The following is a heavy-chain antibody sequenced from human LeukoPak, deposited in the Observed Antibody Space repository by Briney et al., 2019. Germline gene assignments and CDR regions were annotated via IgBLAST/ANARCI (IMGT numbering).Heavy chain of an antibody. V-gene: IGHV4-59*01. CDR1: GGSLSSYY. CDR2: IYYSGST. CDR3: ARGHYYDSSGYYYVPPYYYYYYGMDV. D-gene: IGHD3-22*01. Sequence: SETLSLTRTVSGGSLSSYYWSWIRQPPGKGLEWIGYIYYSGSTNYNPSLKSRVTISVDTSKNQFSLKLSSVTAADTAVYYCARGHYYDSSGYYYVPPYYYYYYGMDVWGQGTTVTVSS. J-gene: IGHJ6*02.